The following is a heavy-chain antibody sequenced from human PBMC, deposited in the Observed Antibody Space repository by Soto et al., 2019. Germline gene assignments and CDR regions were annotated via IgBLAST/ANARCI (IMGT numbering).Heavy chain of an antibody. CDR3: ARCYYGYHLVYYYMDV. J-gene: IGHJ6*03. CDR1: GGSISSYY. D-gene: IGHD3-10*01. V-gene: IGHV4-59*01. CDR2: IYYSGST. Sequence: SETLSLTCTVSGGSISSYYWRWIRQPPGKGLEWIGYIYYSGSTNYNPSLKSRVTISVDTSKNQFSLKLSSVTAADTAVYYCARCYYGYHLVYYYMDVWGKGTTVTVSS.